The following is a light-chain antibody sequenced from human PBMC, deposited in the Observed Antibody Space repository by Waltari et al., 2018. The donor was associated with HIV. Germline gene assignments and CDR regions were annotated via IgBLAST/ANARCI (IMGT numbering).Light chain of an antibody. J-gene: IGLJ3*02. CDR1: STAVGVYHY. V-gene: IGLV2-23*02. Sequence: QSALPQPASVSGSPGQSITISCAGASTAVGVYHYVSWYQQYPGKVPKVVIYDVTERPSGVSNRFSGSKSGNTASLTISGLQAEDEADYYCCSFAGTNTWVFGGGTRLTV. CDR3: CSFAGTNTWV. CDR2: DVT.